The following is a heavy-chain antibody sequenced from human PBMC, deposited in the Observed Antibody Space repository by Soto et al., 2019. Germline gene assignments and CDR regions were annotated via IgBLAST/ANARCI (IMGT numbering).Heavy chain of an antibody. Sequence: PGGSLRLSCEASGFTVRSYAMTWVRQVPGKGLEWVSAISGVDGSSNDGSTYYADSVKGRFTISRDNSKNTLYLQMNSLRVEDTAIYYCAKARSYSDYYTYGMDVWGQGTTVTVSS. D-gene: IGHD2-21*01. V-gene: IGHV3-23*01. CDR2: ISGVDGSSNDGST. CDR1: GFTVRSYA. CDR3: AKARSYSDYYTYGMDV. J-gene: IGHJ6*02.